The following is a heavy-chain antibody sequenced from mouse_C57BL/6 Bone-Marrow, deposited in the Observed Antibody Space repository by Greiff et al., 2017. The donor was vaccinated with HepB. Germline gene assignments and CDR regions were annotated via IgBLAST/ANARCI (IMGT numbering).Heavy chain of an antibody. Sequence: EVKLVESGAELVRPGASVKLSCTASGFNIKDDYMHWVKQRPEQGLEWIGWIDPENGDTEYASKFQGKATITADTSSNTANLQLSSLTSEDTAVYYGTYPLIYYYGSKGYWVPGTTLTVSS. CDR1: GFNIKDDY. CDR3: TYPLIYYYGSKGY. V-gene: IGHV14-4*01. J-gene: IGHJ2*01. CDR2: IDPENGDT. D-gene: IGHD1-1*01.